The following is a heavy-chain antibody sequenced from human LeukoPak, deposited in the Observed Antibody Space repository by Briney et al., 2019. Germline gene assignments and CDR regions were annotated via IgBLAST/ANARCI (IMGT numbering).Heavy chain of an antibody. J-gene: IGHJ4*02. CDR1: GGSISSSSYY. D-gene: IGHD3-22*01. CDR3: AREAAYYYDSSGYSNY. V-gene: IGHV4-39*07. Sequence: PSETLSLTCTVSGGSISSSSYYWGWIRQPPEKGLEWIGSIYYSGSTYYNPSLKSRVTISVDTSKNQFSLKLSSVTAADTAVYYCAREAAYYYDSSGYSNYWGQGTLVTVSS. CDR2: IYYSGST.